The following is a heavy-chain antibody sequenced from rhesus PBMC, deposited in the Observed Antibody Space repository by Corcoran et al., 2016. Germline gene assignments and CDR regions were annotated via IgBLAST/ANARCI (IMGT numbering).Heavy chain of an antibody. D-gene: IGHD4-23*01. J-gene: IGHJ2*01. Sequence: EVQLVESGGGLAKPGGSLRLYCAASGFTFSDYYMDWVRQAPGKGLEWVSRISNGGGSTWYADSVKGRFTISRENAKNTLYFQMNSLRAEDTAVYYCARDLEYSINDWYFDLWGPGTPITISS. V-gene: IGHV3-178*01. CDR3: ARDLEYSINDWYFDL. CDR2: ISNGGGST. CDR1: GFTFSDYY.